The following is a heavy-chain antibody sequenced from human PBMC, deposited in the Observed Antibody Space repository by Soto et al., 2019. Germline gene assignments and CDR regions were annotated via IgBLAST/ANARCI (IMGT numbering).Heavy chain of an antibody. J-gene: IGHJ1*01. D-gene: IGHD6-19*01. V-gene: IGHV1-18*01. CDR2: ISAYNGNT. Sequence: ASVKVSCKASGYTFTSSGISWVRQAPGQGLEWMGWISAYNGNTNYAQKLQGRVTMTTDTSTSTAYMELRSLRSDDTAVYYCARDHIAVAGKYFQHWGQGTLVTVSS. CDR3: ARDHIAVAGKYFQH. CDR1: GYTFTSSG.